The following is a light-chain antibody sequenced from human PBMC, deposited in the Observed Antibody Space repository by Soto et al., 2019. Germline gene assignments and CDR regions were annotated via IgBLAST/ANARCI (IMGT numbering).Light chain of an antibody. CDR1: QSISRT. CDR3: QQYGSSWWT. CDR2: GAS. Sequence: EIVLTQSPDTLSVSPGERATLSCRASQSISRTLAWYQQKSGQPPRLLIYGASSRATGIPDRFSGSGSGTDFTLTISRLEPEDFAVYYCQQYGSSWWTFGQGTKVDIK. V-gene: IGKV3-20*01. J-gene: IGKJ1*01.